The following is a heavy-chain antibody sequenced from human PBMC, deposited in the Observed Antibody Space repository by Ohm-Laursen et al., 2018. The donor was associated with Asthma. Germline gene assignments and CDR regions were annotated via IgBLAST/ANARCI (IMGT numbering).Heavy chain of an antibody. CDR2: ISASGGST. J-gene: IGHJ4*02. CDR3: AKDYSNSWYYFDY. Sequence: SLRLSCSASGLTFSSYAMSWVRQAPGKGLEWVSAISASGGSTYYADSVKGRSTISRDNSKNTLYLQMNSLRAEDTAVYYCAKDYSNSWYYFDYWGQGTLVTVSS. V-gene: IGHV3-23*01. D-gene: IGHD6-13*01. CDR1: GLTFSSYA.